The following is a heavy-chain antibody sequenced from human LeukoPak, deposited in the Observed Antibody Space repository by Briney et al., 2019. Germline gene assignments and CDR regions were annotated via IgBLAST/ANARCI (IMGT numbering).Heavy chain of an antibody. CDR1: GGTFSCYA. V-gene: IGHV1-69*13. CDR3: ARDPIGIAAAGTLDY. J-gene: IGHJ4*02. Sequence: SVKVSCKASGGTFSCYAISWVRQAPGQGLEWMGGIIPIFGTANYAQKFQGRVTITADESTSTAYMELSSLRSEDTAVYYCARDPIGIAAAGTLDYWGQGTLVTVSS. D-gene: IGHD6-13*01. CDR2: IIPIFGTA.